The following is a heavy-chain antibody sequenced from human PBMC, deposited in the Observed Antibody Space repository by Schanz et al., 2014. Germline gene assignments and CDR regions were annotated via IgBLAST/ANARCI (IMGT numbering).Heavy chain of an antibody. CDR2: LSGSGGST. CDR1: GFTFSSYA. D-gene: IGHD2-2*01. CDR3: AKDLLYGAPMPLNHLDY. V-gene: IGHV3-23*01. Sequence: VQLLESGGGLVQPGGSLRLSCAASGFTFSSYAMSWVRQAPGKGLEWVSALSGSGGSTYYADSVKGRFTISRDNSKNTLYLQMNSLRAEDTAVYYCAKDLLYGAPMPLNHLDYWGQGTLVTVSS. J-gene: IGHJ4*02.